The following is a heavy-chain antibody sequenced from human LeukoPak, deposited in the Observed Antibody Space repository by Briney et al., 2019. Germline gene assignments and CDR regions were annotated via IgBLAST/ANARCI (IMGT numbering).Heavy chain of an antibody. J-gene: IGHJ5*02. CDR2: INHSGST. CDR1: GFTFSSYA. D-gene: IGHD3-10*01. Sequence: PGGSLRLSCAASGFTFSSYAMSWVRQPPGKGLEWIGEINHSGSTNYNPSLKSRVTISVDTSKNQFSLKLSSVTAADTAVYYCASGPFLTMVRGAYNHWGQGTLVTVSS. V-gene: IGHV4-34*01. CDR3: ASGPFLTMVRGAYNH.